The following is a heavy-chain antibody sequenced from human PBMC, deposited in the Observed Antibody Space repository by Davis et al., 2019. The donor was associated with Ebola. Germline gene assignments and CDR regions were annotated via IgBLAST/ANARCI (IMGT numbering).Heavy chain of an antibody. Sequence: ASVKVSCKASGYTFTSYYMHWVRQAPGQGLEWMGIINPSGGSTSYAQKSQGRVTMTRDTSTSTVYMELSSLRSEDTAVYYCARDKAYCGGDCYSPADYYYYYGMDVWGQGTTVTVSS. CDR1: GYTFTSYY. CDR2: INPSGGST. CDR3: ARDKAYCGGDCYSPADYYYYYGMDV. J-gene: IGHJ6*02. D-gene: IGHD2-21*02. V-gene: IGHV1-46*01.